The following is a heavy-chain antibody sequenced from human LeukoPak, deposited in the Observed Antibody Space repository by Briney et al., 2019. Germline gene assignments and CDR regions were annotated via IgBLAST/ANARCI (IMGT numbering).Heavy chain of an antibody. Sequence: GGSLRLSCAASGFIFSRFAMSWVRQAPGKGLEWVAVIWYDGSNKYYADSVKGRFTISRDNSKNTLYLQMNSLRAEDTAVYYCAREDIVAAYFDYWGQGTLVTVSS. J-gene: IGHJ4*02. CDR1: GFIFSRFA. CDR2: IWYDGSNK. CDR3: AREDIVAAYFDY. V-gene: IGHV3-33*07. D-gene: IGHD5-12*01.